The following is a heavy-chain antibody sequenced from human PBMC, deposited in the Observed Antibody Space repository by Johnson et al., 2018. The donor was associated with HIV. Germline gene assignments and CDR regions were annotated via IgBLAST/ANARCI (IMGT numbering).Heavy chain of an antibody. CDR1: GFSFSDYY. CDR2: ISSSGGTK. CDR3: ARGSRLTGTTVAFDI. Sequence: QVQLVESGGGLVKPGGSLRLSCAASGFSFSDYYMTWIRQAPGKGLEWVSYISSSGGTKYYADSLKGRFTISRDNAKNSLYLQMNSLRVEDTAVYYCARGSRLTGTTVAFDIWGQGTMVTVSS. J-gene: IGHJ3*02. D-gene: IGHD1-7*01. V-gene: IGHV3-11*04.